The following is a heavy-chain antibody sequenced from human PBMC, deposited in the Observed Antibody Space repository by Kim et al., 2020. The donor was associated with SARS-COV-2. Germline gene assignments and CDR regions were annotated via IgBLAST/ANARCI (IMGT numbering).Heavy chain of an antibody. J-gene: IGHJ4*02. V-gene: IGHV3-23*01. CDR3: SSQPRRDGYNSDYFDY. D-gene: IGHD5-12*01. Sequence: GGSLRLSCAASGFTFSSYAMSWVRQAPGKGLEWVSAISGSGGSTYYADSVKGRFTISRDNSKNTLYLQMNSLRAEDTAVYYCSSQPRRDGYNSDYFDYWGQGTLVTVSS. CDR1: GFTFSSYA. CDR2: ISGSGGST.